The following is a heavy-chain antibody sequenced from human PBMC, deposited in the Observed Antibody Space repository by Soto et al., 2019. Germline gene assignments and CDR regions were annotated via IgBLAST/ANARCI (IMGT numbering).Heavy chain of an antibody. D-gene: IGHD2-8*01. V-gene: IGHV3-23*01. Sequence: EVQLLESGGGLVQPGGTLILACSAPRFTFNNYAMHWVRQASGRGLHWVSIISPNGDSTYYAESVKGRFTISRDNSKNTVFLQMKSLRAEDTAIYFCAKVRLSDYVRYAPHLWGQGTLVTVSS. J-gene: IGHJ3*01. CDR1: RFTFNNYA. CDR3: AKVRLSDYVRYAPHL. CDR2: ISPNGDST.